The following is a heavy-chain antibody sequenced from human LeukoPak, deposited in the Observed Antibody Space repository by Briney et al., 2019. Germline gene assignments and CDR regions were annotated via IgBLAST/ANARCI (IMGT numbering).Heavy chain of an antibody. CDR2: IRYDGSNK. CDR1: GFTFSSYG. Sequence: PGGSLRLSCAASGFTFSSYGIHWVRQAPGKGLEWVAFIRYDGSNKYHADSVKGRFTISRDNSKNTVYLQMNSLRAEDTAVYFCARETMKGGWFDPWGQGTLVTVSS. J-gene: IGHJ5*02. D-gene: IGHD3-22*01. V-gene: IGHV3-30*02. CDR3: ARETMKGGWFDP.